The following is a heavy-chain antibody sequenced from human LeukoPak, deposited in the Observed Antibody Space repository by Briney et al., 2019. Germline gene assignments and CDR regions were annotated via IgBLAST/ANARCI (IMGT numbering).Heavy chain of an antibody. Sequence: GGSLRLSCAASGFTFSSYSMNWVRQAPGKGREWVSSISSSSSYIYYADSVKGRFTIPRDNAKNSLYLQMNSLRAEDPAVYYCARVVGIAAAGTDYYYGMDVWGQGTTVTVSS. J-gene: IGHJ6*02. CDR1: GFTFSSYS. CDR2: ISSSSSYI. V-gene: IGHV3-21*01. CDR3: ARVVGIAAAGTDYYYGMDV. D-gene: IGHD6-13*01.